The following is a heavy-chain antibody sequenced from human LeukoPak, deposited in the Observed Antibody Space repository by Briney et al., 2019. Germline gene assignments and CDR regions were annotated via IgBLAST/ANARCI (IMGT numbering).Heavy chain of an antibody. CDR2: IRASGGST. CDR1: GFTFSSFA. CDR3: AKGDNSGYEAIGASDI. D-gene: IGHD5-12*01. J-gene: IGHJ4*02. V-gene: IGHV3-23*01. Sequence: PGGSLRLSCAASGFTFSSFAMIWVRQAPGKGLEWVSAIRASGGSTYNADSVKGRFTISRDNSRNTVSLQMSSLRAEDTAVYYCAKGDNSGYEAIGASDIWGQGTLVTVSS.